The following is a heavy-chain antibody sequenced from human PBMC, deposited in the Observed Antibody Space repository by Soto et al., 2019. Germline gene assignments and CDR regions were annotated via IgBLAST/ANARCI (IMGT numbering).Heavy chain of an antibody. J-gene: IGHJ3*02. Sequence: QVQLVQSGAEVKKPGASVKVSCKASGYTFTSYGITWVRQAPGQGLEWMGWISAYNGNTNYAQKLQGRVTMTTDTSTSTAYMELRSLRSDATAVYYCARSLWKQLDPDDAFYIWGQGTMVTVSS. D-gene: IGHD6-13*01. V-gene: IGHV1-18*01. CDR3: ARSLWKQLDPDDAFYI. CDR2: ISAYNGNT. CDR1: GYTFTSYG.